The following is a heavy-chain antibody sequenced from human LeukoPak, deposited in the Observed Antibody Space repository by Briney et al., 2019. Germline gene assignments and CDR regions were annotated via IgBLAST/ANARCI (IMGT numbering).Heavy chain of an antibody. D-gene: IGHD1-14*01. CDR3: AAGEAFGI. CDR1: GGSSSGYY. V-gene: IGHV4-34*01. CDR2: INHSGST. Sequence: PSETLSLTCAVYGGSSSGYYWSWIRQPPGKGLEWIGEINHSGSTNYNPSLKSRVTISVDTSKNQFSLKLSSVTAADTAVYYCAAGEAFGIWGQGTMVTVSS. J-gene: IGHJ3*02.